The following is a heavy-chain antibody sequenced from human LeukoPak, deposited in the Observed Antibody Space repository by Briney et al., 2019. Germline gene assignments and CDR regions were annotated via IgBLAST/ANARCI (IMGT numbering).Heavy chain of an antibody. D-gene: IGHD1-26*01. CDR1: GGSVSSNY. V-gene: IGHV4-39*01. Sequence: SETLSLTCTVSGGSVSSNYWGWIRQPPGKGLEWIGSMSYSGSTFYNPSLKSRVTISVDTSKNQFSLKLSSVTAADTAGYYCARRSGSSPRYYWGQGTLVTVSS. CDR3: ARRSGSSPRYY. J-gene: IGHJ4*02. CDR2: MSYSGST.